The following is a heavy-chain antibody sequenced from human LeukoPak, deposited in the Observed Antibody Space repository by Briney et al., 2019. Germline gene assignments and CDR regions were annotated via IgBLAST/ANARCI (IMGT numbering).Heavy chain of an antibody. Sequence: GGSLRLSCAVSGFTIANHGMHWVRQAPGKGLEWVAMISHDGAAVYYGDSVKGRLTISRDNSNNTLYLQMTSLRVEDTAVYYCAKDWGSSGWYNWFDPWGQGTLVTVSS. CDR3: AKDWGSSGWYNWFDP. CDR1: GFTIANHG. V-gene: IGHV3-30*18. J-gene: IGHJ5*02. D-gene: IGHD6-19*01. CDR2: ISHDGAAV.